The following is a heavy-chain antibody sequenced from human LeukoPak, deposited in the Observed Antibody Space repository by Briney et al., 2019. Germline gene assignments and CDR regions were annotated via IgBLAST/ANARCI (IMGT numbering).Heavy chain of an antibody. Sequence: PSETLSLTCTVSGGSISSYYWSWIRQPPGKGLEWIGYTYYSGSTNYNPSLKSRVTISVDTSKNQFSLKLSSVTAADTAVYYCARDGGTYDILTGYPISAGMDVWGKGTTVTVSS. J-gene: IGHJ6*04. CDR3: ARDGGTYDILTGYPISAGMDV. V-gene: IGHV4-59*01. D-gene: IGHD3-9*01. CDR1: GGSISSYY. CDR2: TYYSGST.